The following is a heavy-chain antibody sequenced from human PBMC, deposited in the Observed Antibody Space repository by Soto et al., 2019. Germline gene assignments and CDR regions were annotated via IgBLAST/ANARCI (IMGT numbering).Heavy chain of an antibody. CDR1: GFTFSTYA. Sequence: QVQLVESGGGVVQPGRSLRLSCAAPGFTFSTYAMHWVRQAPGKGLEWVAVLSYDGSNKYYADSVKGRFTLSRDNSKNTLYLQMNSLIAEDTAVYYCARVVPAAMYYYYGMDVWGQGTTVTVSS. CDR3: ARVVPAAMYYYYGMDV. CDR2: LSYDGSNK. D-gene: IGHD2-2*01. J-gene: IGHJ6*02. V-gene: IGHV3-30*03.